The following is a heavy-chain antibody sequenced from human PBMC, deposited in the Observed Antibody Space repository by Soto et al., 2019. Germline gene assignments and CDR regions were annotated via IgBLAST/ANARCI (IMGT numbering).Heavy chain of an antibody. CDR2: FDPEDGET. CDR1: GYTLTELS. J-gene: IGHJ4*02. Sequence: ASVKVSCKVSGYTLTELSMHWVRQAPGKGLEWMGGFDPEDGETIYAKKFQGRVTMTEDTSTGTAYMELSSLRSEDTAVYYCARHVNLPLAGTGFDSWGRGTLVTVSS. CDR3: ARHVNLPLAGTGFDS. D-gene: IGHD6-19*01. V-gene: IGHV1-24*01.